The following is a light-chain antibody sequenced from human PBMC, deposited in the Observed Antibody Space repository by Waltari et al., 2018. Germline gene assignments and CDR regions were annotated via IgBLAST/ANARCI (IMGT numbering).Light chain of an antibody. CDR3: QQYESWPLT. Sequence: EIVMTQSPATLSVSPGERATLSCRASQRVSTNLAWFQQRSGQAPRLLLYGASTRATGIPAKFSGSGSGTEFTLTISSLQSEDFVLYYCQQYESWPLTFGGGTKVEI. J-gene: IGKJ4*01. CDR2: GAS. CDR1: QRVSTN. V-gene: IGKV3-15*01.